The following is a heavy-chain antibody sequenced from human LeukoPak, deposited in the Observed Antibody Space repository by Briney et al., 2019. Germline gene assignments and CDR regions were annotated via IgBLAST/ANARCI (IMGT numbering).Heavy chain of an antibody. V-gene: IGHV4-34*01. CDR3: ARVLPPVRARAFISMIRGATSGPYNWFDP. CDR2: INHSGST. D-gene: IGHD3-10*01. Sequence: NPSETLSLTCAVYGGSFNDYFWSWIRQPPGKGLEWIGEINHSGSTNYNPSLKSRVTVSVDTSKNQFSLKLNSVTAADTAVYYWARVLPPVRARAFISMIRGATSGPYNWFDPWGQGTLVTVSS. J-gene: IGHJ5*02. CDR1: GGSFNDYF.